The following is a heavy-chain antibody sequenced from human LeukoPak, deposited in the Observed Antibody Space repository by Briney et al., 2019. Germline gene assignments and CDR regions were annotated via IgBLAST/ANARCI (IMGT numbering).Heavy chain of an antibody. CDR1: GYTFTSYY. V-gene: IGHV1-46*01. D-gene: IGHD2-15*01. J-gene: IGHJ4*02. Sequence: ASVKVSCKASGYTFTSYYMHWVRQAPGQGLEWMGIINPSGGSTSYAQKFQGRVTMTRDTSTSTVYMELSSLRSEDTAVYYCARDCSGGSCYSPPLDYWGQGTLVTVSS. CDR3: ARDCSGGSCYSPPLDY. CDR2: INPSGGST.